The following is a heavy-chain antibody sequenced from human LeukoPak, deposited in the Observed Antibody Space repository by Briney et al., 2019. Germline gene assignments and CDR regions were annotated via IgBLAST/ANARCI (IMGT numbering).Heavy chain of an antibody. CDR3: TRADFGGKSDYYFHGLDV. J-gene: IGHJ6*02. V-gene: IGHV1-46*01. D-gene: IGHD4-23*01. Sequence: ASVKVSCKAAGYIFTNYYLHWVRQAPGQGLEWMGIINPGGGSTGYAQKFQGRVTMTRDTSTSTVYMELSSLRSEDTAVYYCTRADFGGKSDYYFHGLDVWGQGTTVTVSS. CDR2: INPGGGST. CDR1: GYIFTNYY.